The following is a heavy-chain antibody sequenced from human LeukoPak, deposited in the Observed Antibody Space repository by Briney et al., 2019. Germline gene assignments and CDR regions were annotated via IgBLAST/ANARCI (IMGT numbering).Heavy chain of an antibody. CDR3: ATPILVLSDAFDI. D-gene: IGHD3-10*01. CDR1: GYTLTELS. Sequence: ASVKVSCKVSGYTLTELSMHWVRQAPGKGLEWMGGFDPEDGETIYAQKFQGRVTMTEDTPTDTAYMELSSMRSEDTAVYYCATPILVLSDAFDIWGQGTMVTVSS. J-gene: IGHJ3*02. V-gene: IGHV1-24*01. CDR2: FDPEDGET.